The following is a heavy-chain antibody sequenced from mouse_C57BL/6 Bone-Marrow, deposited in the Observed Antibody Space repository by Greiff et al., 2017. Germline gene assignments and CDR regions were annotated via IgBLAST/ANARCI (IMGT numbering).Heavy chain of an antibody. V-gene: IGHV1-59*01. D-gene: IGHD2-2*01. J-gene: IGHJ3*01. CDR2: IDPSDSYT. CDR1: GYTFTSYW. CDR3: ARDGYVWFAY. Sequence: VQLQQPGAELVRPGTSVKLSCKASGYTFTSYWMHWVKQSPGQGLEWIGVIDPSDSYTNYNQKFKGKATLTVDTSSSTAYMQLSSLTSEDSAVYYCARDGYVWFAYWGQGTLVTVSA.